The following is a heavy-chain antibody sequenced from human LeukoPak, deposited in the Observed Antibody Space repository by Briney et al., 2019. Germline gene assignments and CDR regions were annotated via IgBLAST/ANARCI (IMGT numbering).Heavy chain of an antibody. J-gene: IGHJ4*02. CDR1: GGSISSYY. V-gene: IGHV4-39*07. D-gene: IGHD3-10*01. CDR2: IYYSGST. CDR3: ARPFGELDY. Sequence: SETLSLTCTVSGGSISSYYWSWIRQPPGKGLEWIGSIYYSGSTYYNPSLKSRVTISVDTSKNQFSLKLSSVTAADTAVYYCARPFGELDYWGQGTLVTVSS.